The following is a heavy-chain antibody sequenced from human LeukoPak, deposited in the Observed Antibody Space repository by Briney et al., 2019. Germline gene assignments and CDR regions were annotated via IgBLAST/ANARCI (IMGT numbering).Heavy chain of an antibody. CDR1: GFTFKNYW. Sequence: GGSLRLSCAASGFTFKNYWMHWVRQAPGKGPVWVSRINDDGSGTSYADSVKGRFTISRDDAKSTLYLQMNSLRAEDTAVYYCVRGGASTWSWGQGTLVTVSS. CDR2: INDDGSGT. D-gene: IGHD2-15*01. CDR3: VRGGASTWS. J-gene: IGHJ5*02. V-gene: IGHV3-74*01.